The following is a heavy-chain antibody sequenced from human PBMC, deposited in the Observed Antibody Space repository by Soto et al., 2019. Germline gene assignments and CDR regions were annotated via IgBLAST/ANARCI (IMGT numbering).Heavy chain of an antibody. V-gene: IGHV3-30*03. CDR3: AIPPLRSSTVTSHDS. D-gene: IGHD2-2*01. CDR2: ISHDGSSR. CDR1: GFTFSSYG. J-gene: IGHJ4*02. Sequence: GGSLRLSCSASGFTFSSYGLHWVRQAPGKGLEWVALISHDGSSRYYADSVKDRFTISRDNSKNTLFLQMNSLRADDTAVYYCAIPPLRSSTVTSHDSWGQGTLVTVSS.